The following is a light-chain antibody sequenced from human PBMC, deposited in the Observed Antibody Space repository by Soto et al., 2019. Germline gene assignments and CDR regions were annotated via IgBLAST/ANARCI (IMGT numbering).Light chain of an antibody. Sequence: DIQMTQSPSSLSASVGDRVTITCRASQSISSYLNWYQQKPGKAPKLLIYAASSLQSEVPSRFSGSGSGTDFTLTISSLQPEDFATYYCHQSYSTPLFTFGPGTKVDIK. CDR1: QSISSY. J-gene: IGKJ3*01. CDR3: HQSYSTPLFT. V-gene: IGKV1-39*01. CDR2: AAS.